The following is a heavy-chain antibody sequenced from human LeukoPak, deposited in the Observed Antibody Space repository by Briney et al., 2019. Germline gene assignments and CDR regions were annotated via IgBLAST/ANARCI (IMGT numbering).Heavy chain of an antibody. Sequence: PGGSLRLSCAASGFTVNDYYMSWVRQAPGKGLEWVANIKQDGSEKYYVDSVKGRFTISRDNAKNSLYLQMNSLRAEDTAVYYCARGNCSGSYGHYYYYYMDVWGKGTTVTVSS. D-gene: IGHD1-26*01. J-gene: IGHJ6*03. V-gene: IGHV3-7*01. CDR1: GFTVNDYY. CDR2: IKQDGSEK. CDR3: ARGNCSGSYGHYYYYYMDV.